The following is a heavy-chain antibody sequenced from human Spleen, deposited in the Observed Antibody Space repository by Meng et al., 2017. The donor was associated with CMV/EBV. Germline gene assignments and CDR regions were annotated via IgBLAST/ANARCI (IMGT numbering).Heavy chain of an antibody. CDR3: AKALDPAYYVSGSYIDC. CDR1: GFTFSSYA. CDR2: ISGSGGTT. Sequence: GESLKISCAASGFTFSSYAMSWVRQAPGKGLEWVSGISGSGGTTYYADSVKGRFTISRDNSKKTLYLLMDSLRAEDTAVYYCAKALDPAYYVSGSYIDCWGQGTLVTVSS. V-gene: IGHV3-23*01. D-gene: IGHD3-10*01. J-gene: IGHJ4*02.